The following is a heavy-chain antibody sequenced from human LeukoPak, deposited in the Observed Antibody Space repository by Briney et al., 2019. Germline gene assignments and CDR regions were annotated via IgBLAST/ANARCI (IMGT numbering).Heavy chain of an antibody. J-gene: IGHJ4*02. CDR2: ISWNSGSI. D-gene: IGHD3-3*01. V-gene: IGHV3-9*01. CDR3: AKAQRILEWLSPGDY. Sequence: GGSLRLSCVASGFTFDDYAMHWVRQAPGKGLEWVSGISWNSGSIVYADSVKGRFTISRDNAKNSLYLQMNSLRAEDTALYYCAKAQRILEWLSPGDYWGQGTLVTVSS. CDR1: GFTFDDYA.